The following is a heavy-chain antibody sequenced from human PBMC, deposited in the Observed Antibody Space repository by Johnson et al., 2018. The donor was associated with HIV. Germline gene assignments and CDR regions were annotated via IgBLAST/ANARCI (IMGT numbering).Heavy chain of an antibody. CDR1: GFTFSDYY. Sequence: QMQLVESGGGVVQPGRSLRLSCAASGFTFSDYYMTWIRQAPGKGLEWVSYISSSGSTIYYADSVKGRFTISRDKSKNTLYLQMNSLRAEDTAVYYCAKDGAMAFDIWGQGTLVTVSS. J-gene: IGHJ3*02. D-gene: IGHD2-2*01. CDR2: ISSSGSTI. V-gene: IGHV3-11*04. CDR3: AKDGAMAFDI.